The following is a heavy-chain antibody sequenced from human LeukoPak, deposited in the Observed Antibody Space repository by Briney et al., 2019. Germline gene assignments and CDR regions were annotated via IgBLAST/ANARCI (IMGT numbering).Heavy chain of an antibody. CDR1: GYTFTSYD. D-gene: IGHD5-18*01. J-gene: IGHJ6*02. V-gene: IGHV1-8*01. Sequence: ASVKLSCKASGYTFTSYDINWVRQATGQGLEWMGWMNPNSGNTGYAQKFQGRVTMTRNTSISTAYMELSSLRSEDTAVYYCARGRAIYSYGLYYYYGMDVWGQGTTVTVSS. CDR3: ARGRAIYSYGLYYYYGMDV. CDR2: MNPNSGNT.